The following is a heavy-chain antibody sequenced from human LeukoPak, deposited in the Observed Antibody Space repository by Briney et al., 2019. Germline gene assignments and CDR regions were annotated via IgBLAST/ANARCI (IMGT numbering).Heavy chain of an antibody. CDR2: INPNSGCT. CDR3: ARDLGSSGWYGSYYFDY. CDR1: GYTFTGYY. V-gene: IGHV1-2*02. D-gene: IGHD6-19*01. J-gene: IGHJ4*02. Sequence: ASVKVSCKASGYTFTGYYMHWVRQAPGQGLEWMGWINPNSGCTNYAQKFQGRVTMTRDTSISTAYMELSRLRSDDTAVYYCARDLGSSGWYGSYYFDYWGQGTLVTVSS.